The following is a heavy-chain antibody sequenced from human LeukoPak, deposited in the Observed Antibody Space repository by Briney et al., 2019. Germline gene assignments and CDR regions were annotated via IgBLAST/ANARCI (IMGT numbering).Heavy chain of an antibody. D-gene: IGHD3-9*01. CDR2: ISSSSSYI. V-gene: IGHV3-21*01. CDR3: ARVGLRLTGLIYYYYGMDV. Sequence: PGGSLRLSCAASGFTFSSYSLNWVRQAPGKGLEWVSSISSSSSYIYYADSVKGRFTISRDNAKNSLYLQMNSLRAEDTAVYYCARVGLRLTGLIYYYYGMDVWGQGTTVTVSS. CDR1: GFTFSSYS. J-gene: IGHJ6*02.